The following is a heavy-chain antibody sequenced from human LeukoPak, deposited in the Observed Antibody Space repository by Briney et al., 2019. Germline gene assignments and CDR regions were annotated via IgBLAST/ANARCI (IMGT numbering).Heavy chain of an antibody. D-gene: IGHD2-21*02. CDR2: IHFGGST. Sequence: SETLSLTCAVSGGSISSHYRSWVRQPPGKGLEWVAYIHFGGSTNYNPSFKSRGTISVDTSKNQFSLKLSSVTAADTAVYSCARDENTSACYSAFDIWAQGTMVTVSS. CDR3: ARDENTSACYSAFDI. CDR1: GGSISSHY. J-gene: IGHJ3*02. V-gene: IGHV4-59*11.